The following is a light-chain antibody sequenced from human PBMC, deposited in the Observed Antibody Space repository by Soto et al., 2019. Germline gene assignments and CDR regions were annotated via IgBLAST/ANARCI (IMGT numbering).Light chain of an antibody. J-gene: IGLJ1*01. CDR1: SSDVGSHNL. CDR3: SSFTSASTYV. Sequence: QSVLTQPASVSGSPGQSITIPCTGTSSDVGSHNLVSWYQQHPGKAPKLMIYEGSKRPSGVSNRFSGSKSGNTASLTISGLQAEDEADYYCSSFTSASTYVFGTGTKLTVL. V-gene: IGLV2-14*02. CDR2: EGS.